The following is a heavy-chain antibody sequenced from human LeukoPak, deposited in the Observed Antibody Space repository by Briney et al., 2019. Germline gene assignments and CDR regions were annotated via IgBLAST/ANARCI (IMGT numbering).Heavy chain of an antibody. J-gene: IGHJ4*02. D-gene: IGHD3-10*01. V-gene: IGHV3-48*03. Sequence: PGGTLRLSCTASGFIFSTYEMNWVRQAPGKGLEWLLYISANGDTISSADSVKGRFTISRDNARKSVYLQMNSLRADDSALYYCVSAYGGLLDHWGQGTLVTVSS. CDR3: VSAYGGLLDH. CDR2: ISANGDTI. CDR1: GFIFSTYE.